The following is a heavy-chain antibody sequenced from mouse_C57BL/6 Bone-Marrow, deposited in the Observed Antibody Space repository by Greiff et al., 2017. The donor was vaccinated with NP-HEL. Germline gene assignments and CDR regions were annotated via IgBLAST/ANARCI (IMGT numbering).Heavy chain of an antibody. Sequence: VQLVESGPELVKPGASVKLSCKASGYTFTSYDINWVKQRPGQGLEWIGWIYPRDGSTKYNEKFKGKATLTVDTSSSTAYMELHSLTSEDSAVYFCARGDFVAYWGQGTLVTVSA. J-gene: IGHJ3*01. CDR3: ARGDFVAY. D-gene: IGHD3-3*01. CDR2: IYPRDGST. CDR1: GYTFTSYD. V-gene: IGHV1-85*01.